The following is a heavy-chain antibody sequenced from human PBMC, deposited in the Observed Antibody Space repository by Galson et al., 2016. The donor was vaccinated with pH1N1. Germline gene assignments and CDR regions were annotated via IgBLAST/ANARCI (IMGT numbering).Heavy chain of an antibody. CDR1: GFSLSTNGVG. D-gene: IGHD4-17*01. CDR2: IYWNDDK. V-gene: IGHV2-5*01. J-gene: IGHJ5*02. Sequence: PALVKPTQTLTLTCTFSGFSLSTNGVGVGWTRQPPGKALEWLALIYWNDDKRYSPSLKSKLVITKDTSKNQVVLTMTNMDPVDTATYYCAHTLYGDYVDWFDPWGQGTLVTVSS. CDR3: AHTLYGDYVDWFDP.